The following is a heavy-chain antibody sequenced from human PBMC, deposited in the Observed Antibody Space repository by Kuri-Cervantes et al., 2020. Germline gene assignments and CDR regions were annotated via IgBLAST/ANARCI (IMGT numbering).Heavy chain of an antibody. J-gene: IGHJ4*02. V-gene: IGHV3-9*01. CDR1: GFTFDDSA. CDR3: AKDLGHYYGSGSYDY. CDR2: ISWNSGSI. Sequence: GGSLRLSCAASGFTFDDSAMHWVRQAPGKGLEWVSHISWNSGSIGYADSVKGRFTISRDNAKNSLYLQMNSLRAEDTALYYCAKDLGHYYGSGSYDYWGQGTLVTVSS. D-gene: IGHD3-10*01.